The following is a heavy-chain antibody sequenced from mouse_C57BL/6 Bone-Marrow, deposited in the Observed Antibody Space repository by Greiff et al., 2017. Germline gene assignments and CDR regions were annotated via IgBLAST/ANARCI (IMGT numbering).Heavy chain of an antibody. D-gene: IGHD2-1*01. Sequence: QVHVKQSGPGLVQPSQSLSITCTVSGFSLTSYGVHWVRQSPGKGLEWLGVIWRGGSTDYNAAFMSRLSITKDNSKSQVFFKMNSLQADDTAIYYCAKKIYYGNFLFAYWGQGTLVTVSA. V-gene: IGHV2-5*01. CDR2: IWRGGST. CDR3: AKKIYYGNFLFAY. CDR1: GFSLTSYG. J-gene: IGHJ3*01.